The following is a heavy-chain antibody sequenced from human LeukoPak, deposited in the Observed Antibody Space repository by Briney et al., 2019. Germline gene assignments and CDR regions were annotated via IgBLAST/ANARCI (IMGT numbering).Heavy chain of an antibody. CDR1: GFTFSSYD. CDR3: ARGSDFVWGSYRPYFDY. CDR2: ISASTSYI. V-gene: IGHV3-21*01. Sequence: GGSLRLSCAASGFTFSSYDMHWVRQAPGKGLEWVSSISASTSYIYYADSVRGRFTISRDNAKNSLYLQMNSLRAEDTAVYYCARGSDFVWGSYRPYFDYWGQGTLVTVSS. D-gene: IGHD3-16*02. J-gene: IGHJ4*02.